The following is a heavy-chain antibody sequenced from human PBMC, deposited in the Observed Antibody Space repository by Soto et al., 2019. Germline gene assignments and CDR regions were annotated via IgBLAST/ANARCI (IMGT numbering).Heavy chain of an antibody. D-gene: IGHD3-22*01. CDR1: GFTFTSYA. J-gene: IGHJ4*02. V-gene: IGHV3-23*01. CDR3: AKEMTSGYYLFDY. CDR2: ISGTGGST. Sequence: GGSLRLSCAASGFTFTSYAMSWVRQAPGKGLEWVSTISGTGGSTYYPDSVKGRFTISRDNSRNTVYLQMNSLRAEDAAVYYCAKEMTSGYYLFDYWGQGTLVTVSS.